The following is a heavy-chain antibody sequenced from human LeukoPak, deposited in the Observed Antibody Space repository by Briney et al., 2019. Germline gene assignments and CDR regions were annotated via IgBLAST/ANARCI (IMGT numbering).Heavy chain of an antibody. CDR3: ARHLDYKLDY. J-gene: IGHJ4*02. CDR1: GFTFSSYL. V-gene: IGHV3-74*01. Sequence: GGSLRLSCAASGFTFSSYLMHWVRHAPGKGLVWVSRINTDGSTTNYADSVKGRFTISRDNAKNTLYLQMNSLRVEDTAVYYCARHLDYKLDYWGQGTLVTVSS. CDR2: INTDGSTT. D-gene: IGHD4/OR15-4a*01.